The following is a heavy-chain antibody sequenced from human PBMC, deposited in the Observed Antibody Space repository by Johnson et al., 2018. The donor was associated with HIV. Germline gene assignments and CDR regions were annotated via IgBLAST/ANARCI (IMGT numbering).Heavy chain of an antibody. CDR2: INHSGDGT. V-gene: IGHV3-23*04. Sequence: VQLVESGGGLVQPGGSLRLSCAASGFTFSIYAMIWVRQAPGKGLEWVSAINHSGDGTYSADSVKGRFTVSRDNSKNTLYLQMNSLRAEDTAVYYCAREPRGPSAGSRIPDAFDIWGQGTKVTVSS. CDR1: GFTFSIYA. D-gene: IGHD3-10*01. J-gene: IGHJ3*02. CDR3: AREPRGPSAGSRIPDAFDI.